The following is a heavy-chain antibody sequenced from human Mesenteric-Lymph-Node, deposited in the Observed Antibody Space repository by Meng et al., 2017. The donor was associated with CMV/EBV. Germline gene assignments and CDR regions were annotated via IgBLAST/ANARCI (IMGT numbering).Heavy chain of an antibody. J-gene: IGHJ6*02. V-gene: IGHV1-46*01. CDR1: GYTVTSYY. CDR2: INPSGGST. Sequence: ASVKVSCKASGYTVTSYYMHWVRQAPGQGLEWMGIINPSGGSTSYAQKFQGRVTMTRDTSTSTVYMELSSLRSEDTAVYYCARITPGSSTSDYYYYGMDVWGQGTTVTVSS. D-gene: IGHD2-2*01. CDR3: ARITPGSSTSDYYYYGMDV.